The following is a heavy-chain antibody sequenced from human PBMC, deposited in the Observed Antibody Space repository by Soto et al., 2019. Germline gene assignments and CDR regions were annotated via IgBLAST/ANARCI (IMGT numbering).Heavy chain of an antibody. Sequence: GGSLRLSCAASGFTFSSYAMSWVRQAPGKGLEWVSAISGSGGSTYYADSVKGRFTISRDNSRNTLYLQMNSLKAEDTAVYYCAKGYCSSTSCYASVAFDYWGQGTLVTVSS. D-gene: IGHD2-2*01. CDR2: ISGSGGST. J-gene: IGHJ4*02. CDR3: AKGYCSSTSCYASVAFDY. V-gene: IGHV3-23*01. CDR1: GFTFSSYA.